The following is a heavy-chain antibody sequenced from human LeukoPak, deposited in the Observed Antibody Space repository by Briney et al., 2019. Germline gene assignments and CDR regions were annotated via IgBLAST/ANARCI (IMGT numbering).Heavy chain of an antibody. CDR2: IYWNDDK. CDR1: GFSLRTRGVG. CDR3: AHTESAGDLDY. J-gene: IGHJ4*02. V-gene: IGHV2-5*01. Sequence: SGPTLVNPTQTLTLTCTFSGFSLRTRGVGVGWVRQPPGKALEWLSLIYWNDDKRYSPVLKSRLTITKDTSKNKVVLTMTNMDPVDTATYYCAHTESAGDLDYWGQGILVTVSS. D-gene: IGHD4-17*01.